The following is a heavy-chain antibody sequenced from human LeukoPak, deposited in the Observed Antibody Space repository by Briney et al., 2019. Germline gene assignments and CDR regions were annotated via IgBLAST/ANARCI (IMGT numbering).Heavy chain of an antibody. D-gene: IGHD5-12*01. Sequence: EASVKVSCKASGGTFSSYAISWVRQAPGQGLEWMGRIIPILGIANYAQKLQGRVTMTTDTSTSTAYMELRSLRSDDTAVYYCARVRGSPADFDYWGQGTLVTVSS. CDR3: ARVRGSPADFDY. CDR1: GGTFSSYA. V-gene: IGHV1-69*04. J-gene: IGHJ4*02. CDR2: IIPILGIA.